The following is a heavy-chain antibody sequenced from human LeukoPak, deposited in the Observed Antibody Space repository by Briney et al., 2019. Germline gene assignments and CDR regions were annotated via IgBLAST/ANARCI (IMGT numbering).Heavy chain of an antibody. D-gene: IGHD3-22*01. CDR3: ARERRDGYFFDY. V-gene: IGHV3-48*03. J-gene: IGHJ4*02. Sequence: PGGSLRLSCAASGFTFSSYEMNWVRQAPGKGLEWVSYISSSGSTIYYADSVKGRFTISRDNAKNSLYLQMNSLRAEGTAVYYCARERRDGYFFDYWGQGTLVTVSS. CDR2: ISSSGSTI. CDR1: GFTFSSYE.